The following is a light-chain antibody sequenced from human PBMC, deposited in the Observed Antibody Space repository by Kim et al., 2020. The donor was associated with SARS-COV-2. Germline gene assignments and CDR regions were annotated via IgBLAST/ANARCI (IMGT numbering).Light chain of an antibody. CDR3: SSYTTSSTWV. CDR2: EVN. V-gene: IGLV2-18*02. Sequence: GQSVTISCTGTSSDIGAYNRVSWYQQPPGTAPKLIIYEVNSRPSGVPDRFSGSKSGNTASLTISGLQAEDETDYYCSSYTTSSTWVFGGGTKVTVL. J-gene: IGLJ3*02. CDR1: SSDIGAYNR.